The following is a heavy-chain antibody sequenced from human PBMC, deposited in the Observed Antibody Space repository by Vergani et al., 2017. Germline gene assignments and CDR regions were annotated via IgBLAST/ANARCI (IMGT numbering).Heavy chain of an antibody. Sequence: QVQLVESGGGVLQPGTSLRLSCVVSGFALNRHAMYWVRQAPGKGLEWVVGISFDGTNEYYPDLVKGRFTVSRDITKNTLYLQVRSLRLEDTGVYRCVKDRGLCAGGRYYTEAWDYWGQGTPVTVSS. CDR2: ISFDGTNE. J-gene: IGHJ4*02. CDR3: VKDRGLCAGGRYYTEAWDY. CDR1: GFALNRHA. D-gene: IGHD6-19*01. V-gene: IGHV3-30*18.